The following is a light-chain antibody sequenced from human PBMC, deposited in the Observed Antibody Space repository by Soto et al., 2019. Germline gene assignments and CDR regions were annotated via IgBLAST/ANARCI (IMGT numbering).Light chain of an antibody. CDR1: SSNIGAGYD. Sequence: QSVLTQPPSVSGAPGKRVTISCTWSSSNIGAGYDVHWYQQLPGTAPKLLISGNSNRPSGVPDRVSGSKSGTSASLAITGLQAEDEADYYCQSHDSSLSEVFGGGTQLTVL. V-gene: IGLV1-40*01. J-gene: IGLJ2*01. CDR2: GNS. CDR3: QSHDSSLSEV.